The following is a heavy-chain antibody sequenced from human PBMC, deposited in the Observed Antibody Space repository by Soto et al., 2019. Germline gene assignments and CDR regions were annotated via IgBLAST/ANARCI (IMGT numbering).Heavy chain of an antibody. CDR3: LSEGRVVPGTRGYFDY. CDR1: GDSVSSNIAA. CDR2: TFYRTEWSF. D-gene: IGHD6-19*01. J-gene: IGHJ4*02. V-gene: IGHV6-1*01. Sequence: PSQTLSLTCAISGDSVSSNIAAWSCIRQSPSRGLEWLGRTFYRTEWSFDYAESVKSRIIINPDTSKNQVSLRLNSVTPEDTGVYYCLSEGRVVPGTRGYFDYWGQGALVTVSS.